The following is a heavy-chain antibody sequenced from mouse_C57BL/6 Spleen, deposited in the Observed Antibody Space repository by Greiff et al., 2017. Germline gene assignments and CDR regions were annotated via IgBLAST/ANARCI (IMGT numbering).Heavy chain of an antibody. J-gene: IGHJ1*03. D-gene: IGHD2-2*01. Sequence: DVKLVESEGGLVQPGSSMKLSCTASGFTFSDYYMAWVRQVPEKGLEWVANINYDGSSTYYLDSLKSRFIISRDNAKNILYLQMSSQKSEDTATYFCARNVGYDGGDWYFDVWGTGTTVTVSS. CDR1: GFTFSDYY. CDR2: INYDGSST. V-gene: IGHV5-16*01. CDR3: ARNVGYDGGDWYFDV.